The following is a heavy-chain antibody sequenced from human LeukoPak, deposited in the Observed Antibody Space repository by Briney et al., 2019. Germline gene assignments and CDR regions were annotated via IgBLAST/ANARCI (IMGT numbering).Heavy chain of an antibody. V-gene: IGHV3-30*18. CDR3: AKDEVDIVATGPLLGY. Sequence: GGSVRLLCGACGFTLNRYGMQGVREAPGRAREWVAVISYGGSNKYYAASVKGRFTISRDNAKNTLYLQMNSLRAEDTAVYYCAKDEVDIVATGPLLGYWGQGTLVTVSS. CDR1: GFTLNRYG. D-gene: IGHD5-12*01. J-gene: IGHJ4*02. CDR2: ISYGGSNK.